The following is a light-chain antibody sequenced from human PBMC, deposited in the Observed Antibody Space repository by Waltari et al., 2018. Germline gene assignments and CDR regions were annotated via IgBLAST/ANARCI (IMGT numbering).Light chain of an antibody. J-gene: IGKJ1*01. Sequence: DIVMTQSPDSLAVSLGEGATINCKSSQSVFYSSNSQNYLAWYPQKPGQPPKLLIYWASTRESGVPDRFSGSESGTDFTLTISSLQAEDVAVYYCQQYYSTPWTFGQGTKVEIK. V-gene: IGKV4-1*01. CDR3: QQYYSTPWT. CDR1: QSVFYSSNSQNY. CDR2: WAS.